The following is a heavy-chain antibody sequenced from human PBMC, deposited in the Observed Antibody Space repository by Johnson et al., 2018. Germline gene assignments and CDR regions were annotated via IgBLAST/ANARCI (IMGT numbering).Heavy chain of an antibody. J-gene: IGHJ3*02. V-gene: IGHV3-33*01. CDR1: GFTFSRHG. Sequence: QVQLQESGGGLVQPGGSXRLSCVASGFTFSRHGMHWIRQAPGKGLEWVAVIWYDGSKEYYVESVKGRFTISRDNSKNTLHLQRNSRRAEDTAIYYCARFTGGDWVGTFDIWGQGTMVTVSS. CDR3: ARFTGGDWVGTFDI. D-gene: IGHD2-21*02. CDR2: IWYDGSKE.